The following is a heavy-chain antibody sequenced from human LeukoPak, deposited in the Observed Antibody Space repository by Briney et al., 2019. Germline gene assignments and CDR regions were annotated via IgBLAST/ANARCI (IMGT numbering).Heavy chain of an antibody. CDR1: GGSISSGGYY. CDR3: ARGGGYSYGFLNY. V-gene: IGHV4-34*01. D-gene: IGHD5-18*01. J-gene: IGHJ4*02. CDR2: INHSGST. Sequence: SETLSLTCAVSGGSISSGGYYWSWIRQPPGKGLEWIGEINHSGSTNYNPSLKSRVTISVDTSKNQFSLKLSSVTAADTAVYYCARGGGYSYGFLNYWGQGTLVTVSS.